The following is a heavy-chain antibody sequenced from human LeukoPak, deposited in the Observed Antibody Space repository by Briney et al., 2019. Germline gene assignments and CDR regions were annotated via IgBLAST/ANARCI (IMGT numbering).Heavy chain of an antibody. Sequence: PGGSLRLSCAASGFTFSTYEMNWVRQAPGKGLGWVSYISSSGSTIYYADSVKGRFTISRDNAKNSLYLQMNSLRAEDTAIYYCAIIVLYAYWGQGTLVTVSS. CDR1: GFTFSTYE. J-gene: IGHJ4*02. CDR2: ISSSGSTI. V-gene: IGHV3-48*03. CDR3: AIIVLYAY. D-gene: IGHD2/OR15-2a*01.